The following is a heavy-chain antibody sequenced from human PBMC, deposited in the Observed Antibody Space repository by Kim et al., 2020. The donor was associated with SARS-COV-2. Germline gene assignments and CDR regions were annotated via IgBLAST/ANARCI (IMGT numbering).Heavy chain of an antibody. Sequence: SETLSLTCTVSGGSISSSSYYWGWIRQPPGKGLEWIGIIYYSGSTYYNPSLRSRVTMSLNTSKNQFSLKLNSMTAADTAVYYCVSLLGGYSNYYFDYWGQGTLVTVSS. CDR1: GGSISSSSYY. CDR3: VSLLGGYSNYYFDY. D-gene: IGHD4-4*01. V-gene: IGHV4-39*01. J-gene: IGHJ4*02. CDR2: IYYSGST.